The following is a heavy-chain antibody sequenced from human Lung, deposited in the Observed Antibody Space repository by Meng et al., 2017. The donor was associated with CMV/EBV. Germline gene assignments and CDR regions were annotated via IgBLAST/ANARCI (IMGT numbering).Heavy chain of an antibody. CDR3: ARGQWHSLDY. V-gene: IGHV3-30-3*01. J-gene: IGHJ4*02. CDR1: GVTFSSYA. CDR2: ISYDGSNK. D-gene: IGHD6-19*01. Sequence: QVQVVGSGGGVGQPWRSLRLSVAASGVTFSSYAIHWVRQAPGKGLEWVAVISYDGSNKYYADSVKGRFTISRDNSKNTLYLQMNSLRAEDTAVYYCARGQWHSLDYWGQGTLVTVSS.